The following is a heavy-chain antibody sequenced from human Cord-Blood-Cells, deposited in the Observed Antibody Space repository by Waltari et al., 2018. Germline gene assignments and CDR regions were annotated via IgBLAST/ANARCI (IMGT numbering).Heavy chain of an antibody. CDR2: INHSGST. CDR1: GGSFSGYY. J-gene: IGHJ3*02. Sequence: HVQLQQWGAGLLKPSVTLSLTCAFYGGSFSGYYWTWLRPPPGKGLEWIGEINHSGSTNYNPSLKSRVTISVDTSKNQFSLKLSSVTAADTAVYYCAGSVRSYDAFDIWGQGTMVTVSS. CDR3: AGSVRSYDAFDI. V-gene: IGHV4-34*01. D-gene: IGHD1-26*01.